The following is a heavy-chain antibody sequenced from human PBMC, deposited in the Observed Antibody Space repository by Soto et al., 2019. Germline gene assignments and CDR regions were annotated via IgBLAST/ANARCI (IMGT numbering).Heavy chain of an antibody. CDR2: INHSGST. CDR1: GGSFSGYY. V-gene: IGHV4-34*01. Sequence: QVQLQQWGAGLLKPSETLSLTCAVYGGSFSGYYWSWIRQPPRKGLEWIGEINHSGSTNYKPSLKSRVNISVDTSKNQFSLKLSCVTAADTAVYYCARHRNSEVVADIPNWYFDLWGRGTLVTVSS. J-gene: IGHJ2*01. D-gene: IGHD2-21*02. CDR3: ARHRNSEVVADIPNWYFDL.